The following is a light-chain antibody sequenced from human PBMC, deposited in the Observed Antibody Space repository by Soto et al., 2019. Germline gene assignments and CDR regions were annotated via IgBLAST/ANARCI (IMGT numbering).Light chain of an antibody. CDR2: EVS. J-gene: IGLJ1*01. Sequence: QSALTQPPSASGSPGQSVTISCTGTSSDVGGYNYVSWYQQHPGKAPKVMIYEVSKRPSGVPDRFSGSKSGNTASLTVSGLQAQDEGDYYCSSYAGSNNLGVFGTGTKVTV. CDR1: SSDVGGYNY. V-gene: IGLV2-8*01. CDR3: SSYAGSNNLGV.